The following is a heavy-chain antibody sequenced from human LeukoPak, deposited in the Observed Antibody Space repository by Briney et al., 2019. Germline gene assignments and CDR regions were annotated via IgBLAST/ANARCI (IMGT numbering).Heavy chain of an antibody. CDR2: IYTSGST. V-gene: IGHV4-61*02. J-gene: IGHJ4*02. D-gene: IGHD2-2*01. CDR3: ARGAYCSSINCYGFDY. CDR1: GGSISSGSYY. Sequence: SETLSLTCTVSGGSISSGSYYWSWIRQPAGKGLEWIGRIYTSGSTNDNPSLKSRVTLSVDTSKNQFSLKLSSVTAADTAVYYCARGAYCSSINCYGFDYWGQGTQVTASS.